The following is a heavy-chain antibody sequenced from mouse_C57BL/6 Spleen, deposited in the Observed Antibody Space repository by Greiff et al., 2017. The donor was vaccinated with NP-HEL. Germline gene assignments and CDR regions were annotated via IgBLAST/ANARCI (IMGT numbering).Heavy chain of an antibody. Sequence: QVQLQQPGAELVMPGASVKLSCKASGYTFTSYWMHWVTQRPGQGLEWIGEIDPSDSYTNYNQKFKGKSTLTVDKSSSTAYMQLSSLTSEDSAVYYCARSNYGSSSFAYWGQGTLVTVSA. D-gene: IGHD1-1*01. V-gene: IGHV1-69*01. J-gene: IGHJ3*01. CDR3: ARSNYGSSSFAY. CDR1: GYTFTSYW. CDR2: IDPSDSYT.